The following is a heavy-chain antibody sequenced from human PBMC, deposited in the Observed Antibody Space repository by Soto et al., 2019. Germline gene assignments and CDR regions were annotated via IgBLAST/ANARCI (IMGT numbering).Heavy chain of an antibody. D-gene: IGHD2-15*01. CDR2: IYWTDDK. Sequence: QITLKESGPTLVTPTQTLTLTCTFSGFSLSTSGVGVGWIRQPPGKALEWLALIYWTDDKRYSPSLKSRLTITEDTSKTQVVLTMTNMDPVDTATYYCAHRGYCSGGSCFRDMNWFDPWGQGTLVTVSS. CDR3: AHRGYCSGGSCFRDMNWFDP. CDR1: GFSLSTSGVG. J-gene: IGHJ5*02. V-gene: IGHV2-5*01.